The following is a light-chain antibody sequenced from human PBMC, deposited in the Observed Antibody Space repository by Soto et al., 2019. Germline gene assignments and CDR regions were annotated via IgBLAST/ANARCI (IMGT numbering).Light chain of an antibody. CDR2: GAS. J-gene: IGKJ5*01. CDR3: QQYNKWIT. Sequence: EIRVTQSPSSLSASEEERATLSCRASQSVDSNLAWYQQKPGQAPRLLIFGASSRATGVPARFSGSGSGTEFTLTISSLQSEDFAVYYCQQYNKWITFGQGTRLDIK. CDR1: QSVDSN. V-gene: IGKV3-15*01.